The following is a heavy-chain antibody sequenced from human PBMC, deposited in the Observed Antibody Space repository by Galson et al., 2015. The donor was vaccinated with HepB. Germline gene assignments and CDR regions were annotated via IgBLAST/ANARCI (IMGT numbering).Heavy chain of an antibody. D-gene: IGHD4-17*01. V-gene: IGHV3-11*06. Sequence: SLRLSCAASGFTFSDYYMSWIRQAPGKGPEWVSYISSSSTYTNYADSVKGRFTISRDNAKKSLYLQINSLRAEDTAVYYCARVADADYGDHSHFDYWGQGTLVTVSS. CDR3: ARVADADYGDHSHFDY. J-gene: IGHJ4*02. CDR1: GFTFSDYY. CDR2: ISSSSTYT.